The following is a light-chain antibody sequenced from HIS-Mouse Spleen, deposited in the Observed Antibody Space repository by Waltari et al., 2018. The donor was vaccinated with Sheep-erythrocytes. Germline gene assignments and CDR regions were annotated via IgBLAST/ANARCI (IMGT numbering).Light chain of an antibody. CDR3: QSADSSGTYPV. CDR1: ALPKHY. V-gene: IGLV3-25*03. J-gene: IGLJ2*01. Sequence: SYELTQPPSVSVSPGQTARITCSGDALPKHYALWYQQKPGQAPVLVIYKDSERPSGIPERFSGSSSGTTVTLTISGVQAEDEADYYCQSADSSGTYPVFGGGTKLTVL. CDR2: KDS.